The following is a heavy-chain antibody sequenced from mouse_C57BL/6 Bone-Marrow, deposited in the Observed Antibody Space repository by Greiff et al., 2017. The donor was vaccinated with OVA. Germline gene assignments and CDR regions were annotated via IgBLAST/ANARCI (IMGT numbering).Heavy chain of an antibody. CDR2: ISYDGSN. D-gene: IGHD1-1*01. V-gene: IGHV3-6*01. CDR3: ARGYYYGSPWFAY. CDR1: GYSITSGYY. Sequence: EVQLQESGPGLVKPSQSLSLTCSVTGYSITSGYYWNWIRQFPGNKLEWMGYISYDGSNNYNPSLKNRISITRDTSKNQFFLKLNSVTTEDTATYYCARGYYYGSPWFAYWGQGTLVTVSA. J-gene: IGHJ3*01.